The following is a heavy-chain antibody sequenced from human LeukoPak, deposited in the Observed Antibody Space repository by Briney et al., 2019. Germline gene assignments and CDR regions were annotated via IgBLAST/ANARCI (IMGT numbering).Heavy chain of an antibody. CDR1: GGXISNYY. CDR2: VYYSGST. V-gene: IGHV4-59*01. J-gene: IGHJ6*02. D-gene: IGHD1-26*01. CDR3: VRDNYSGSRNYGMDV. Sequence: SETLSLTCTVSGGXISNYYCSWIRQPPGKGLEWIGYVYYSGSTKYNPSLKSRVTISVDTSKNQFSLQLSSVTAADTAVYYCVRDNYSGSRNYGMDVWGQGTTVTVSS.